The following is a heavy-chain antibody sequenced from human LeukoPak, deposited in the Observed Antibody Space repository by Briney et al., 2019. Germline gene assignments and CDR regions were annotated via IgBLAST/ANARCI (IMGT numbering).Heavy chain of an antibody. CDR1: GFTFSSYA. CDR2: ISGSGGST. CDR3: AKWGSTSGAGTGEGAFDI. V-gene: IGHV3-23*01. D-gene: IGHD2-2*01. Sequence: GGSLRLSCAASGFTFSSYAMSWVRQAPGKGLEWVSAISGSGGSTYYADSVKGRFTISRDNSKNTLYLQMNSLRAEDTAVYYCAKWGSTSGAGTGEGAFDIWGQGTMVTVSS. J-gene: IGHJ3*02.